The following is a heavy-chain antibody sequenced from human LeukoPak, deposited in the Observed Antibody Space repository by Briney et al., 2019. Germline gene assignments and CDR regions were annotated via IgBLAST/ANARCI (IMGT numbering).Heavy chain of an antibody. Sequence: SGGSLRLSCAASGFTFSNAWMSWVRQAPGKGLEWVGRIKSKTDGGTTDYAAPVKGRFTISRDDSKNTLYLQMNSLKTEDTAVYYCTTDVYGPRGGGVDYWGQGTLVTVSS. V-gene: IGHV3-15*01. CDR1: GFTFSNAW. CDR3: TTDVYGPRGGGVDY. CDR2: IKSKTDGGTT. D-gene: IGHD3-10*01. J-gene: IGHJ4*02.